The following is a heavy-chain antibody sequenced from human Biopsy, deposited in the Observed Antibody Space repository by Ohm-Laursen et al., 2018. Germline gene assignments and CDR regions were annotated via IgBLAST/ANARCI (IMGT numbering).Heavy chain of an antibody. CDR2: ISSTSNST. CDR1: GFTFATYG. Sequence: SLRLSCAASGFTFATYGMSWVRQAPGKGLEWVSGISSTSNSTYYADSVKGRFTISRDNSKNTLYLQLNSLRVEDTALYYCAKDRRTMRVWYFDLWGRGTLVTVSS. J-gene: IGHJ2*01. D-gene: IGHD4/OR15-4a*01. CDR3: AKDRRTMRVWYFDL. V-gene: IGHV3-23*01.